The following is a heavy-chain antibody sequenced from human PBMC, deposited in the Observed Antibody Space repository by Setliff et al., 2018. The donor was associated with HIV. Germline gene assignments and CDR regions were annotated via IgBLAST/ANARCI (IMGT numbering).Heavy chain of an antibody. J-gene: IGHJ4*02. CDR2: VHYNGNDK. Sequence: GESLRLSCATSGFTLGTYGMHWVRQAPGKGLEWVARVHYNGNDKFYVDSVKGRFTISRDNSENTLYLQMDGLRAEGTAVYYCAKDKGGYNWNYFDYWGPGTQVTVSS. D-gene: IGHD1-20*01. CDR1: GFTLGTYG. CDR3: AKDKGGYNWNYFDY. V-gene: IGHV3-30*02.